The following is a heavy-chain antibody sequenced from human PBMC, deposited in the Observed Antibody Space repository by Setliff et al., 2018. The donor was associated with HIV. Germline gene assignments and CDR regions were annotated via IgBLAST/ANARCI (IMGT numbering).Heavy chain of an antibody. V-gene: IGHV4-61*09. Sequence: PSETLSLTCTVSGGSISSGSYYWSWIRQPAGKGLEWIGHIYTSGSTNYNPSPKSRVTISVDTSENQFSLKLTSVTAADTAMYFCARDATSEGYMDVWGKGTTVTVSS. CDR1: GGSISSGSYY. CDR3: ARDATSEGYMDV. CDR2: IYTSGST. J-gene: IGHJ6*03.